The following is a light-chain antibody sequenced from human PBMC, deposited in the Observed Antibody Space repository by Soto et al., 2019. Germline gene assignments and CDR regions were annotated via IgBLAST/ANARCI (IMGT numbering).Light chain of an antibody. Sequence: EILLTQSPATLSLSPGERATLSCRASQSVSSFLAWYQQKPGQAPMLLIYDASNKATGIPARFSGSGSGTDLTLLISTLEPEDFVVYYCHQYCRTHLTFGQGTKVDI. CDR3: HQYCRTHLT. J-gene: IGKJ1*01. CDR2: DAS. V-gene: IGKV3-11*01. CDR1: QSVSSF.